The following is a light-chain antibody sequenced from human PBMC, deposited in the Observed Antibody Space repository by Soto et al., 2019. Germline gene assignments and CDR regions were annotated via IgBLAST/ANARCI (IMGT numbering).Light chain of an antibody. CDR3: QQYDGYSPLT. V-gene: IGKV1-5*03. CDR1: QSISTW. Sequence: DIQMTQSPSTLSASVGDRVTLTCRASQSISTWLAWYQQKPGKAPKLLIYKASGLESGVPSRFSGSGSGTAFTLTISSLQPDDFATYYCQQYDGYSPLTFGGGTKVDIK. CDR2: KAS. J-gene: IGKJ4*01.